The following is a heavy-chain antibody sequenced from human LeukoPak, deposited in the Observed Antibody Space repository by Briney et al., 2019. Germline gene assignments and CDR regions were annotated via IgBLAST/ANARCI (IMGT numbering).Heavy chain of an antibody. V-gene: IGHV4-34*01. Sequence: PSETLSLTCAVFGGSFSGYYWSWIRQPPGKGLEWIGEINHSGSTNYNPSLKSRVTISVDTSKNQFSLKLSSVTAADTAVYYCARGRSYYYDSSASGNYYYGMDVWGQGTTVTISS. D-gene: IGHD3-22*01. CDR3: ARGRSYYYDSSASGNYYYGMDV. J-gene: IGHJ6*02. CDR1: GGSFSGYY. CDR2: INHSGST.